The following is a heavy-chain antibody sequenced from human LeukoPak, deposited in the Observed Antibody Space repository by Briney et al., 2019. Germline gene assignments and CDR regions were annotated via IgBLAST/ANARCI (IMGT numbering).Heavy chain of an antibody. J-gene: IGHJ6*03. CDR2: IYFSGST. Sequence: SETLSLTCTVSGGFIGSFYWNWIRQPPGKGLEWIGYIYFSGSTNYNPSLKSRVTISVDASKNQFSLKLNSVTAADTAVYYCARGSVLLSMDVWGKGTTVTISS. CDR1: GGFIGSFY. D-gene: IGHD3-10*01. V-gene: IGHV4-59*01. CDR3: ARGSVLLSMDV.